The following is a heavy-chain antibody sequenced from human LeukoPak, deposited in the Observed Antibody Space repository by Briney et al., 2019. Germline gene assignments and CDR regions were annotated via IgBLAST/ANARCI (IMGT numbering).Heavy chain of an antibody. D-gene: IGHD3-9*01. CDR2: ISYDGNNK. Sequence: PGRSLRLSCAASGFTFNGYGMHWVRQAPGKGLEWVAVISYDGNNKYYADSVKGRFTISRDNSKNTLYLQMNSLRAEDTAVYYCAKDMTGYYDYWGQGTLVTVSS. J-gene: IGHJ4*02. CDR3: AKDMTGYYDY. CDR1: GFTFNGYG. V-gene: IGHV3-30*18.